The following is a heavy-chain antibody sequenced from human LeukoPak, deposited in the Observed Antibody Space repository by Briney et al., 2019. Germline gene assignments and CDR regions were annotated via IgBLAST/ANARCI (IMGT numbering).Heavy chain of an antibody. CDR2: ISYDGSNK. D-gene: IGHD3-22*01. V-gene: IGHV3-30*04. CDR1: GFTFSSYA. CDR3: ARDSYYDSSGPFDY. J-gene: IGHJ4*02. Sequence: GGSLRLSCAASGFTFSSYATHWVRQAPGKGLEWVAVISYDGSNKYYADSVKGRFTISRDNSKNTLYLQMNSLRAEDTAVYYCARDSYYDSSGPFDYWGQGTLVTVSS.